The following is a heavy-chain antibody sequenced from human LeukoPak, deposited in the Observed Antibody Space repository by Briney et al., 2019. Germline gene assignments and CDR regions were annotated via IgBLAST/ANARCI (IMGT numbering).Heavy chain of an antibody. V-gene: IGHV3-48*03. CDR2: ISSSGSTI. CDR3: AKDNHRDAFDI. Sequence: GGSLRLSCAASGFTFSSYEMNWVRQAPGKGLEWVSYISSSGSTIYYADSVKGRFTISRDNAKNSLYLQMNSLRAEDMALYYCAKDNHRDAFDIWGQGTMVTVSS. J-gene: IGHJ3*02. D-gene: IGHD1-14*01. CDR1: GFTFSSYE.